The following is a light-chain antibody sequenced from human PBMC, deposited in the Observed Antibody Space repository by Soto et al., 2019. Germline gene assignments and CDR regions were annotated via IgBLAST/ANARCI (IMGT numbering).Light chain of an antibody. V-gene: IGKV1-5*03. CDR2: KAS. J-gene: IGKJ1*01. Sequence: DIQMTQSPSTLSASVGDRVTITCRASQSIGSWLAWYQQKPGKAPKLLIYKASSLESGVPSRFSGSGSGTEFTLTISSLQPDDFATYYCQHYDDYPVTFGQGTKVEIK. CDR1: QSIGSW. CDR3: QHYDDYPVT.